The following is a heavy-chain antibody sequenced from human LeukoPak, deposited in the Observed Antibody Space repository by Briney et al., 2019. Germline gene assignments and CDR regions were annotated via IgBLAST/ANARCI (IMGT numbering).Heavy chain of an antibody. Sequence: GGSLRLSCAASGFTFSSYAMHWVRQAPGKGLEWVAVISYDGSNKYYADSVKGRFTISRDNSKNTLYLQMNSLRAEDTAVYYCARTSGYYDTPDFDYWGQGTLVTVSS. D-gene: IGHD3-22*01. V-gene: IGHV3-30-3*01. CDR1: GFTFSSYA. J-gene: IGHJ4*02. CDR3: ARTSGYYDTPDFDY. CDR2: ISYDGSNK.